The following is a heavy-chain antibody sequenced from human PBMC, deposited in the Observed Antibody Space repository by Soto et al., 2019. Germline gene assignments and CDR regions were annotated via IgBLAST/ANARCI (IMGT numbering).Heavy chain of an antibody. J-gene: IGHJ6*02. CDR3: AVAMVREILIFESSGMHV. CDR2: LIPNFDTP. D-gene: IGHD3-10*01. CDR1: GGSFNNYA. Sequence: QVHLVQSGAEVKKPGSSVKVSCKTSGGSFNNYAVSWVRQAPGQGLEWRGGLIPNFDTPNYAQKFQDRVTIIADESTSTVYMELRSIRSNDTAVYYCAVAMVREILIFESSGMHVWGQGTTVIVSS. V-gene: IGHV1-69*01.